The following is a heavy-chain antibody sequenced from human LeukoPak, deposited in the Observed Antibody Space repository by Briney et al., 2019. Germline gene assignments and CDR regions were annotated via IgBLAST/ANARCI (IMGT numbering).Heavy chain of an antibody. D-gene: IGHD5-24*01. J-gene: IGHJ4*02. V-gene: IGHV3-23*01. CDR2: ITGSGTFT. Sequence: GGSLRLSCAASGITFINYSMTWVRQAPGKGLEWVSAITGSGTFTDYADSVKGRFTISRDNAKNSLYLQMNSLRAEDTAVYYCAKSGYNRFDYWGQGTLVTVSS. CDR3: AKSGYNRFDY. CDR1: GITFINYS.